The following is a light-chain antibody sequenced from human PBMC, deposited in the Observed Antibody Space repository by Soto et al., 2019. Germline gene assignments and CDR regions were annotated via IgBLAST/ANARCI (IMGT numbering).Light chain of an antibody. V-gene: IGKV1-17*01. J-gene: IGKJ4*01. CDR2: TAS. CDR3: LQHNDFPFT. CDR1: QGIGHD. Sequence: DIQMTQSPSSLCASVGERVTITCRATQGIGHDLGWYQQKPGKAPKRLIFTASHLQTGVPSRFSGSGSGTEFTLTISSLQPEDSATYYCLQHNDFPFTFGGGTKVEVK.